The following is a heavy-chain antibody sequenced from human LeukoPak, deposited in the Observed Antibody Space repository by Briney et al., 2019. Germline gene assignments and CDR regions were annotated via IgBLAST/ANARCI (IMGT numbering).Heavy chain of an antibody. D-gene: IGHD6-25*01. V-gene: IGHV4-34*01. CDR3: ARGGPHYLARLDPFDF. J-gene: IGHJ4*02. CDR2: ITHSGST. Sequence: SETLSLTCAVYGGPFSGYYWSWIRQPPGKGLEWIGEITHSGSTNYNPSLKSRVTISVDTSKNQFSLKLSSVTAADTAVYYCARGGPHYLARLDPFDFWGQGTLVTVSS. CDR1: GGPFSGYY.